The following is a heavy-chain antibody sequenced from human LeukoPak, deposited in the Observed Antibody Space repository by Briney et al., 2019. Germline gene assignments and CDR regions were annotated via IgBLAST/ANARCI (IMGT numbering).Heavy chain of an antibody. CDR3: ARVPSFNFYDQLWYFDL. D-gene: IGHD2/OR15-2a*01. Sequence: SETLSLTCTVSGASISSYYWSWIRQPPGKGLEWIGYIYYSGSTYYNPSLKSRVTLSVGTCKNQFSLKLSSVTAADTAVYYCARVPSFNFYDQLWYFDLWGRGTLVTVSS. CDR2: IYYSGST. J-gene: IGHJ2*01. CDR1: GASISSYY. V-gene: IGHV4-59*01.